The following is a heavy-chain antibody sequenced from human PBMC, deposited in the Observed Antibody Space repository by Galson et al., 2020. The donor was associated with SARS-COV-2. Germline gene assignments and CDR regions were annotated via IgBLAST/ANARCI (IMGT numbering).Heavy chain of an antibody. V-gene: IGHV3-23*01. CDR2: MAGTSGST. J-gene: IGHJ4*02. CDR3: ARSHRTSGGYLDF. CDR1: GFTFSNHA. D-gene: IGHD6-19*01. Sequence: GGSLRLSCAASGFTFSNHAMNWVRQTPGKGLEWVSAMAGTSGSTYYADSVKGRFTIFRDNSKSTLYLQMNSLRVDDTAIYFCARSHRTSGGYLDFWGQGTLVTVSS.